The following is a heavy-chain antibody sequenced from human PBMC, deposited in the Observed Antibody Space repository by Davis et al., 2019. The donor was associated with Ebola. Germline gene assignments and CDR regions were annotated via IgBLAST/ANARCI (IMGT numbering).Heavy chain of an antibody. V-gene: IGHV4-34*01. D-gene: IGHD3-10*01. CDR2: INHSGST. CDR3: ACFRAFQYYGMDV. Sequence: MPSETLSLTCAVYGGSFSGYYWSWIRQPPGKGLEWIGEINHSGSTNYNPSLKSRVTISVDTSKNQFSLKLSSVNAADTAVYYCACFRAFQYYGMDVWGKGTTVTVSS. CDR1: GGSFSGYY. J-gene: IGHJ6*04.